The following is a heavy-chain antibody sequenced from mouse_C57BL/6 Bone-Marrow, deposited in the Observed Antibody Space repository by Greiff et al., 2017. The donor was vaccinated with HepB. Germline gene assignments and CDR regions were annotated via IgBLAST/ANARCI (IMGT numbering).Heavy chain of an antibody. V-gene: IGHV1-64*01. CDR1: GYTFTSYW. CDR3: SRRHFAWFAV. Sequence: QVQLQQSGAELVKPGASVKLSCKASGYTFTSYWMHWVKQRPGQGLEWIGLIHPNSGSTNYNEKFQSKATLTVDKSTSTAYMQLSSLTSEDSAVYYCSRRHFAWFAVWGQGTLVTVSA. CDR2: IHPNSGST. J-gene: IGHJ3*01.